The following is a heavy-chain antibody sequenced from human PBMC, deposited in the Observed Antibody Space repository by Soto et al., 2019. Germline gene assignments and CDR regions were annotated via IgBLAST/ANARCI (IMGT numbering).Heavy chain of an antibody. J-gene: IGHJ6*02. CDR2: IYPGDSDT. CDR3: AREIINFRFHHNVIDR. D-gene: IGHD3-10*01. CDR1: GYTSTDYW. Sequence: PGESLKISCKGSGYTSTDYWIGWVRQLPGKGLEWMGIIYPGDSDTRYSTSFQGHVTITVDKSTSTAYLQWNTLKASDTAMYYCAREIINFRFHHNVIDRRGQRTKGTGPS. V-gene: IGHV5-51*01.